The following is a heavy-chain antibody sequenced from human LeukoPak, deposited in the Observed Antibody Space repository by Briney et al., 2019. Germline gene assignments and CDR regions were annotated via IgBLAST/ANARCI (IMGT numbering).Heavy chain of an antibody. V-gene: IGHV3-48*03. Sequence: PGGYLRLSCAASGFTFSSYEMNWVRQAPGKGLEWVSYISSSGSTIYYADSVKGRFTISRDNAKNSLYLQMNSLRGEDTAVYYCAELGITMIGGVWGKGTTVTISS. CDR3: AELGITMIGGV. J-gene: IGHJ6*04. CDR2: ISSSGSTI. D-gene: IGHD3-10*02. CDR1: GFTFSSYE.